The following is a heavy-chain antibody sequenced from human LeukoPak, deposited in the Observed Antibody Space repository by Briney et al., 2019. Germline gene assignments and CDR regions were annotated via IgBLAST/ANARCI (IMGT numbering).Heavy chain of an antibody. CDR3: ARDQYYYGSGSLHMDV. D-gene: IGHD3-10*01. J-gene: IGHJ6*03. CDR2: IYTSGST. V-gene: IGHV4-4*07. CDR1: GGSISSYY. Sequence: PSETLSLTGTVPGGSISSYYWSWIRQPAGKGLWWIGRIYTSGSTNYNPSLKSRVTMSVDTSKNQFSLKLSSVTAADTAVYYCARDQYYYGSGSLHMDVWGKGTTVTISS.